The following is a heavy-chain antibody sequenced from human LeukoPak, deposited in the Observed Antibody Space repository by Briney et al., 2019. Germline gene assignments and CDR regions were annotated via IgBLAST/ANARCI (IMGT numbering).Heavy chain of an antibody. D-gene: IGHD6-19*01. CDR2: INPNSGGT. CDR1: GYTFTGYY. CDR3: ARDQIAVAGTGVDY. J-gene: IGHJ4*02. V-gene: IGHV1-2*02. Sequence: ASVKVSCKASGYTFTGYYMHWVRQAPGQGLEWMGWINPNSGGTNYAQKFQGRVTMTRDMSISTAYMELSRLRSDDTAVYYCARDQIAVAGTGVDYWGQGTLVTVSS.